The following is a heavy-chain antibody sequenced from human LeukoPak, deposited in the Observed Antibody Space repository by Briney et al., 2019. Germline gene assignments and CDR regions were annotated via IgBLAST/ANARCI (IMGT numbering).Heavy chain of an antibody. D-gene: IGHD1/OR15-1a*01. CDR2: IWYDGSNK. Sequence: QPGGSLRLSCAASGFTFSSYGMHWVRQAPGKGLEWVAVIWYDGSNKYYADSVKDRFTISRDNSKNTLYLQMNSLRAEDTAVYFCARSNNAFDYWGQGSLVTVSS. CDR3: ARSNNAFDY. J-gene: IGHJ4*02. V-gene: IGHV3-33*01. CDR1: GFTFSSYG.